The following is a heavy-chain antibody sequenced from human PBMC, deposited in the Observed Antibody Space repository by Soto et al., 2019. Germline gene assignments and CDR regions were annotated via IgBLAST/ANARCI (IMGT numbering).Heavy chain of an antibody. V-gene: IGHV3-30*18. D-gene: IGHD6-6*01. CDR2: ISHDGSNK. CDR3: AKNTGARQYGMDV. Sequence: PGGSLRLSCAASGFTFSSYGMHWVRQAPGKGLEWVAVISHDGSNKYYADSVKGRFTISRDNSKNTLYLQMNSLRAEDTAVYYCAKNTGARQYGMDVWGQGTTVTVSS. J-gene: IGHJ6*02. CDR1: GFTFSSYG.